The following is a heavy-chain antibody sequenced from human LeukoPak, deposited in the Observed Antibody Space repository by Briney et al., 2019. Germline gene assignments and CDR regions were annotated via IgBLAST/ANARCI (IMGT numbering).Heavy chain of an antibody. CDR2: IYSGGST. CDR3: ARGVDYYENSGTIDY. CDR1: GFIFSQYS. Sequence: GGSLRLSCAASGFIFSQYSMNWVRQAPGKGLEWVSVIYSGGSTYYADSVKGRFTISRDNSKNTLYLQMNSLRAEDTAVYYCARGVDYYENSGTIDYWGQGTLVTVSS. J-gene: IGHJ4*02. D-gene: IGHD3-22*01. V-gene: IGHV3-66*01.